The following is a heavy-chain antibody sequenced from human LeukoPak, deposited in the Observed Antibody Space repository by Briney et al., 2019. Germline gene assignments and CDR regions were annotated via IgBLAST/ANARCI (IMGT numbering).Heavy chain of an antibody. CDR3: ARGNQGNYYYGMDV. V-gene: IGHV1-2*02. J-gene: IGHJ6*02. Sequence: ASVKVSCKASGYTFTGYYMHWVRQAPGQGLEWMGWINPNSGGTNYAQKFQGRVTMTRDTSISTAYMELSRLRSDDTAVYYCARGNQGNYYYGMDVWGQGTTVTVSS. CDR2: INPNSGGT. D-gene: IGHD1-14*01. CDR1: GYTFTGYY.